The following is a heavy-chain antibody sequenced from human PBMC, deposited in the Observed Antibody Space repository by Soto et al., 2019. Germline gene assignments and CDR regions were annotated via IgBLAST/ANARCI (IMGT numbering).Heavy chain of an antibody. J-gene: IGHJ5*02. CDR2: IPSRGRP. CDR1: GASVAGGSYY. CDR3: ARDTYSGYHFGL. D-gene: IGHD5-12*01. V-gene: IGHV4-30-4*01. Sequence: PSETLSLTCSVSGASVAGGSYYWSWVRQPPGKGLEWIGYIPSRGRPFYNPSLTSRGTISADTSKNQLSLQLTSVTAADTAVYYCARDTYSGYHFGLWGQGTLVTVSS.